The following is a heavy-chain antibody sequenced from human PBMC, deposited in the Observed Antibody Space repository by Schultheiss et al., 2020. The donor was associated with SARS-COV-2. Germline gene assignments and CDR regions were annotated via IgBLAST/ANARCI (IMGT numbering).Heavy chain of an antibody. Sequence: LSLTCAVYGGSFSGYYWSWIRQPPGKGLEWVSAISGSGGSTYYADSVKGRFTISRDNAKNSLYLQMNSLRAEDTAVYYCAREVGYSYIDYWGQGTLVTVSS. CDR1: GGSFSGYY. CDR2: ISGSGGST. CDR3: AREVGYSYIDY. D-gene: IGHD5-18*01. J-gene: IGHJ4*02. V-gene: IGHV3-11*04.